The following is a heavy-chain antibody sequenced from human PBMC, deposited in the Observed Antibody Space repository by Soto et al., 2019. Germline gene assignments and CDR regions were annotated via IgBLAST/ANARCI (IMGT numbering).Heavy chain of an antibody. J-gene: IGHJ3*02. CDR3: ARERKDRNYGGNSGAFDI. V-gene: IGHV1-2*02. Sequence: ASVKVSCKASGYTFTGYYMHWVRQAPGQGLEWMGWINPNSGGTNYAQKFQGRVTMTRDTSISTAYMELSRLRAEDTAVYYCARERKDRNYGGNSGAFDIWGQGTMVTVSS. D-gene: IGHD4-17*01. CDR2: INPNSGGT. CDR1: GYTFTGYY.